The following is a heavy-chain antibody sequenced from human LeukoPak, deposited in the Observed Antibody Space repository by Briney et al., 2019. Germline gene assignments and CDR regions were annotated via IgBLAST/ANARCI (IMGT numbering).Heavy chain of an antibody. V-gene: IGHV4-39*01. CDR3: ARHDVTIFGMVSATHFDY. D-gene: IGHD3-3*01. Sequence: PSETLSLTCTVSGGSISSSSYYWGWIRQPPGKGLEWIGSIYYSGSTHHNPSLKSRVTISVDTSKNQFSLKLSSVTAADTAVYYCARHDVTIFGMVSATHFDYWGQGTLVTVSS. J-gene: IGHJ4*02. CDR1: GGSISSSSYY. CDR2: IYYSGST.